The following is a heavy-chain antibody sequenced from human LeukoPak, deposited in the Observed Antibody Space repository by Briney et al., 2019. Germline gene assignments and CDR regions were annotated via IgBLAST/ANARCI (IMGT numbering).Heavy chain of an antibody. J-gene: IGHJ4*02. D-gene: IGHD3-10*01. Sequence: GGSLRLSCAASGFTFSNSAMSWVRQAPGKGLEWVSAISGSGGYTFYADSVKGRFTISRDNSKNTLYLQMNSLRAEDTAVYYYAKDEYYGSGTYYIYWGQGTLVTVSS. CDR1: GFTFSNSA. CDR3: AKDEYYGSGTYYIY. CDR2: ISGSGGYT. V-gene: IGHV3-23*01.